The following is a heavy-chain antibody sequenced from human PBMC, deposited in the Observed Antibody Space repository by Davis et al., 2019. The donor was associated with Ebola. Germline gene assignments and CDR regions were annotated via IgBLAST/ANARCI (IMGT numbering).Heavy chain of an antibody. V-gene: IGHV3-11*01. CDR2: INENSDDI. CDR3: ARWDCSTSSCRVAGEKKYYFHH. D-gene: IGHD1-26*01. Sequence: GGPLRPSCAAPGFTFSHYHFSWVRQAPGKGLEWISYINENSDDIFYADSVRGRFIISRDNGRAAVYLQMNSLRVEDTGVYYCARWDCSTSSCRVAGEKKYYFHHWGQGTLVTVSA. CDR1: GFTFSHYH. J-gene: IGHJ4*01.